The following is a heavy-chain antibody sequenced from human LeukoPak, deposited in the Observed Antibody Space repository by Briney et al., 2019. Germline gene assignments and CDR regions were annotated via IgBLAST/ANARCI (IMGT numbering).Heavy chain of an antibody. CDR1: GGSISSSDW. D-gene: IGHD3-9*01. V-gene: IGHV4-4*02. Sequence: PSETLSLTCAVSGGSISSSDWWSWVRQPPGKGLEWIGEIYHSGSTNYNPSLKSRVTISVDKSKNQFSLNLSSVTAADTAVYYCAREGSPLRYFDWLSPFDYWGQGTLVTVSS. CDR2: IYHSGST. CDR3: AREGSPLRYFDWLSPFDY. J-gene: IGHJ4*02.